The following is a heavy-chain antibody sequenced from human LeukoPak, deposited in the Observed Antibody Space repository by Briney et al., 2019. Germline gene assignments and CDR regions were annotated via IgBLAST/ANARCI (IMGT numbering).Heavy chain of an antibody. CDR1: GFTFSSYG. CDR2: ISGSGGST. J-gene: IGHJ3*02. Sequence: GGSLRLSCAASGFTFSSYGMSWVRQAPGKGLEWVSAISGSGGSTYYADSVKGRFTISRDNSKNTLYLQMNSLRAEDTAVYYCARGRPNLLGIFPWSSHNIDEETHDAFDIWGQGTMVTVSS. V-gene: IGHV3-23*01. CDR3: ARGRPNLLGIFPWSSHNIDEETHDAFDI. D-gene: IGHD1-1*01.